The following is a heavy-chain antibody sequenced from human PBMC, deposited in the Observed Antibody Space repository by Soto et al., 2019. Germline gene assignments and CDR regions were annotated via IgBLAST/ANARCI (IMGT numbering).Heavy chain of an antibody. V-gene: IGHV4-30-2*01. Sequence: PSETLSLTCTVSGGSVNSGGYSWSWIRQPPGKGLQWIGYVYHSASTFYNPSLQSRVTISLDTSKNQISLRLTSVTAADTAMYYCAADAHQDDFWSSYPYYFYSMDVWGQGTTVTVSS. CDR3: AADAHQDDFWSSYPYYFYSMDV. CDR2: VYHSAST. D-gene: IGHD3-3*01. CDR1: GGSVNSGGYS. J-gene: IGHJ6*02.